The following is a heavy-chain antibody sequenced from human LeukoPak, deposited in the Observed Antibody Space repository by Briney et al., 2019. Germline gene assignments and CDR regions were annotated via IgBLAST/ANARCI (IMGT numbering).Heavy chain of an antibody. CDR3: ARESITIFGVVIPDAFDI. CDR1: GFTFSSYW. CDR2: MKKDGSEK. J-gene: IGHJ3*02. V-gene: IGHV3-7*01. D-gene: IGHD3-3*01. Sequence: GGSLRLSCAASGFTFSSYWMSWVRQAPGKGLEWVANMKKDGSEKYYVDSVKGRFTISRDNAKNSLYLQMNSLRAEDTAVYYCARESITIFGVVIPDAFDIWGQGTMVTVSS.